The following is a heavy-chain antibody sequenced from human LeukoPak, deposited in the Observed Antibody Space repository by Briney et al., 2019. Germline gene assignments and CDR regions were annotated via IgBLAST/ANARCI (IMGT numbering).Heavy chain of an antibody. D-gene: IGHD3-16*01. Sequence: GGSLRLSCAASGFTFDDYAMHWVRQAPGKGLEWVANIKPDGSEKYYVDSVRGRCTISRDNTRNTLDLQMNSLRPEDTAVYYCARENYFSFDYWGQGALVTVSS. V-gene: IGHV3-7*03. J-gene: IGHJ4*02. CDR2: IKPDGSEK. CDR3: ARENYFSFDY. CDR1: GFTFDDYA.